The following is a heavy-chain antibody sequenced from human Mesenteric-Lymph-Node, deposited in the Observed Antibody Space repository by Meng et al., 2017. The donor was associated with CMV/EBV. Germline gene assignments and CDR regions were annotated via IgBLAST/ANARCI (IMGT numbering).Heavy chain of an antibody. J-gene: IGHJ6*02. Sequence: ASVKVSCKASGYTFTSYGISWVRQAPGQGLEWMGIINPSGGSTSYAQKFQGRVTMTRDTSTSTVYMELSSLRSEDTAVYYCSRVWSGYYKLGMDVWGQGTTVTVSS. D-gene: IGHD3-3*01. CDR1: GYTFTSYG. CDR3: SRVWSGYYKLGMDV. CDR2: INPSGGST. V-gene: IGHV1-46*01.